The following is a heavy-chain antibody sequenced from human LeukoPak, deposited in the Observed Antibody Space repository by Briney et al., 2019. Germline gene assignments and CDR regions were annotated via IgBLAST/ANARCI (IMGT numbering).Heavy chain of an antibody. V-gene: IGHV1-18*01. CDR2: ISAYNGNT. CDR3: ARDRTGFEEYYYDSSGYSPLDY. D-gene: IGHD3-22*01. CDR1: GYTFTSYG. Sequence: GASVKVSCTASGYTFTSYGISWVRQAPGQGLEWMGWISAYNGNTNYAQKLQGRVTMTTDTSTSTAYMELRSLRSDDTAVYYCARDRTGFEEYYYDSSGYSPLDYWGQGTLVTVSS. J-gene: IGHJ4*02.